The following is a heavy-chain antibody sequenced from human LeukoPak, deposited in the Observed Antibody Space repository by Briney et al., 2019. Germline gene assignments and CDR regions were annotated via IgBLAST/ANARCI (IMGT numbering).Heavy chain of an antibody. J-gene: IGHJ4*02. CDR2: IYHSGST. Sequence: SETLSLTCAVSGGSISSGGYSWSWIRQPPGKGLEWIGYIYHSGSTSYNPSLKSRVTISVDTSKNQFSLKLSSVTAADTAVYYCASLHQVRGLTVFDYWGQGALVTVSS. CDR1: GGSISSGGYS. CDR3: ASLHQVRGLTVFDY. V-gene: IGHV4-30-2*01. D-gene: IGHD3-10*01.